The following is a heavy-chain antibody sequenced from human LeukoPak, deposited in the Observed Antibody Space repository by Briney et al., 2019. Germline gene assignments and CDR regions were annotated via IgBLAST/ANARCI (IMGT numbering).Heavy chain of an antibody. CDR1: GGSISSGSYY. CDR2: IYTSGST. Sequence: TLSLTCTVSGGSISSGSYYWSWIRQPAGKGLEWIGRIYTSGSTNYNPSLKSRVTISVDTSKNQFSLKLSSVTAADTAVYYCAGEVERYSSGWADYWGQGTLVTVSS. V-gene: IGHV4-61*02. D-gene: IGHD6-19*01. CDR3: AGEVERYSSGWADY. J-gene: IGHJ4*02.